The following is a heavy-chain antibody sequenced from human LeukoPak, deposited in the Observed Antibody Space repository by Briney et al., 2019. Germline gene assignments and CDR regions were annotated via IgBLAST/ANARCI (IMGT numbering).Heavy chain of an antibody. V-gene: IGHV3-23*01. J-gene: IGHJ4*02. Sequence: GGSLRLSCAASGFTFSSYAMSWVRQAPGKGLEWVSAISGSGDSTYYADSVKGRFTISRDSSKNTLYLQMNSLRAEDTAVYYCAKVWLYYYDSSGYEGFDYWGQGTLVTVSS. CDR2: ISGSGDST. CDR1: GFTFSSYA. D-gene: IGHD3-22*01. CDR3: AKVWLYYYDSSGYEGFDY.